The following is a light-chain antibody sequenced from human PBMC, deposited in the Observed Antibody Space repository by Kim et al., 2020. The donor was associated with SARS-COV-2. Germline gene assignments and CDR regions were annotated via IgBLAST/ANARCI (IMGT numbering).Light chain of an antibody. J-gene: IGLJ2*01. CDR2: YDS. Sequence: SYELTQPPSVSVAPGKTARITCGGNNIGSKSVHWYQQKPGQAPVLVIYYDSDRPSGIPERFSGSNSGNTATLTISRVEAGDEADYYCQVLDSSSDHVVFGGGTQLTFL. V-gene: IGLV3-21*04. CDR1: NIGSKS. CDR3: QVLDSSSDHVV.